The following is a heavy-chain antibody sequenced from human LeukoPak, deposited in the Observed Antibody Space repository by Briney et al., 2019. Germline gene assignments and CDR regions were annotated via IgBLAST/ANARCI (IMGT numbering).Heavy chain of an antibody. V-gene: IGHV1-2*02. D-gene: IGHD3-22*01. J-gene: IGHJ5*02. CDR2: INPNSGGT. CDR3: ARASHYDSSAFGWFDP. Sequence: ASVTVSCKASGYTFTGYYMHWVRQAPGQGLEWMGWINPNSGGTNYAQKFQGRVTMTRDTSISTAYMELSRLRSDDTAVYYCARASHYDSSAFGWFDPWGQGTLVTVSS. CDR1: GYTFTGYY.